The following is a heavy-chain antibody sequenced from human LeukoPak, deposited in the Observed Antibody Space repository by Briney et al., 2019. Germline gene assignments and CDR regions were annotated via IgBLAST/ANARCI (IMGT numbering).Heavy chain of an antibody. CDR1: GFTFSGST. CDR2: IRSKADNYAT. J-gene: IGHJ4*02. V-gene: IGHV3-73*01. CDR3: TRPWATAGAGPLDFDY. D-gene: IGHD6-13*01. Sequence: GGSLRLSCAASGFTFSGSTMHWVRQASGKGQGGVGRIRSKADNYATAYGASVKGRFTISRDDSENTAYLQMSSLKTDHTAVYYCTRPWATAGAGPLDFDYWGQGTLVTVYS.